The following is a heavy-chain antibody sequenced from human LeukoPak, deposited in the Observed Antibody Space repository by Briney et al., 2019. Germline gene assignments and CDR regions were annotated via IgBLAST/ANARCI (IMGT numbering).Heavy chain of an antibody. V-gene: IGHV4-59*01. D-gene: IGHD6-13*01. Sequence: PSETLSLTCTVSGGSISSYYWSWIRQPPGKGLEWIGYIYYSGSTNYNPSLKSRVTISVDTSKNQLSLKLTSVTAADTAVYYCAREGSSSWDAGWFDPWGQGTLVTVSS. CDR2: IYYSGST. J-gene: IGHJ5*02. CDR1: GGSISSYY. CDR3: AREGSSSWDAGWFDP.